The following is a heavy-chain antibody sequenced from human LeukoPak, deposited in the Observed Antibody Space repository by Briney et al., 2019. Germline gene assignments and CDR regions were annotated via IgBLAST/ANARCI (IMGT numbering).Heavy chain of an antibody. CDR2: ISGSGGST. V-gene: IGHV3-23*01. Sequence: PGGSLRLSCAASGFTFSSYAMSWVRQAPGKGLEWVSAISGSGGSTYYADSVKGRFAISRDNSKNTLYLRMNSLRAEDTAVYYCAKNYYDSRGYYYIFDYWGQGTLVTVSS. D-gene: IGHD3-22*01. CDR1: GFTFSSYA. J-gene: IGHJ4*02. CDR3: AKNYYDSRGYYYIFDY.